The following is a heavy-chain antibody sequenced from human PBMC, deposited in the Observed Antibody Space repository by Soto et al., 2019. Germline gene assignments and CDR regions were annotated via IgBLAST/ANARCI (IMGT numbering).Heavy chain of an antibody. D-gene: IGHD3-10*01. CDR3: VTGDDRRF. CDR1: GFTFSTDT. V-gene: IGHV3-21*01. CDR2: ISSSSSHT. Sequence: EVHLVESGGGLVKPGGSLRLSCAASGFTFSTDTMNWVRQAPGKRLEWVSSISSSSSHTHYADSVKGRFTIARDNAKNSLYLHMNSLRGEDTAVYYCVTGDDRRFGGQGTLFTVSS. J-gene: IGHJ4*02.